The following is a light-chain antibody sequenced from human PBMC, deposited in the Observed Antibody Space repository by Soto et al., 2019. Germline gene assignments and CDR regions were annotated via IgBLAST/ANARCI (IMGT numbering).Light chain of an antibody. CDR3: QQRSSWPPHT. Sequence: EVVLTQSPATLSLSPGERATLSCRASESVNNDLAWYQQKPGQAPRLLIYDASNMDTGIPARFSGSGSGTDFTLTISSLEPQDFAVYFCQQRSSWPPHTFGQGTKLQIK. J-gene: IGKJ2*01. CDR2: DAS. V-gene: IGKV3-11*01. CDR1: ESVNND.